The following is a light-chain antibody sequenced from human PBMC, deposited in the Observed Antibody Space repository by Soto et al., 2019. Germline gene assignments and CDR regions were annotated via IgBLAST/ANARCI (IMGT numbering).Light chain of an antibody. J-gene: IGLJ2*01. CDR2: EVY. CDR3: SSYAASESVVV. Sequence: QSALTQPPSASGSPGQSVTISCTGTSSDVGGYNYVSWYQHHPDKAPNLLIYEVYKRPSGVPDRFSGSKSGNTASLTVSGLQAEDEAEYYCSSYAASESVVVFGGGTKLTVL. V-gene: IGLV2-8*01. CDR1: SSDVGGYNY.